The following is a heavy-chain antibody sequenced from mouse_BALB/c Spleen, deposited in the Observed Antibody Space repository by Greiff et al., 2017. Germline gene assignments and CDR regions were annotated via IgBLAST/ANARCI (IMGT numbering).Heavy chain of an antibody. CDR2: IRNKANGYTT. CDR1: GFTFTDYY. CDR3: ARDRGSRY. Sequence: EVMLVESGGGLVQPGGSLRLSCATSGFTFTDYYMSWVRQPPGKALEWLGFIRNKANGYTTEYSASVKGRFTISRDNSQSILYLQMNTLRAEDSATYYCARDRGSRYWGQGTTLTVSS. V-gene: IGHV7-3*02. J-gene: IGHJ2*01.